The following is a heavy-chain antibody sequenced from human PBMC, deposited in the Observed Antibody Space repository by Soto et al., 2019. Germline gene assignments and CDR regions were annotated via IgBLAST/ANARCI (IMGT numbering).Heavy chain of an antibody. CDR1: GGTFSSYA. CDR3: AITFRRHQPTMDV. Sequence: GASVKVSCKASGGTFSSYAISWVRQAPGQGLEWMGGIIPIFGTANYAQKFQGRVTITADESTSTAYMELSSLRSEDTAVYYCAITFRRHQPTMDVWGQGTTVTVSS. CDR2: IIPIFGTA. J-gene: IGHJ6*02. D-gene: IGHD3-10*01. V-gene: IGHV1-69*13.